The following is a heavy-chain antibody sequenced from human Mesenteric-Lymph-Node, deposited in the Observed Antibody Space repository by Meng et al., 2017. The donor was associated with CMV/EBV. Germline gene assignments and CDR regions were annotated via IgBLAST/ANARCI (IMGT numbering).Heavy chain of an antibody. CDR1: GFTFSSYS. V-gene: IGHV3-21*01. J-gene: IGHJ6*02. CDR2: ISSSSSYI. CDR3: ATLPFDSYGYGGMDV. Sequence: GGSLRLSCAASGFTFSSYSMNWVRQAPGKGLEWVSSISSSSSYIYYADSVKGRFTISRDNAKNSLYLQMNSLRAEDTAVYYCATLPFDSYGYGGMDVWGQGTTVTVSS. D-gene: IGHD5-18*01.